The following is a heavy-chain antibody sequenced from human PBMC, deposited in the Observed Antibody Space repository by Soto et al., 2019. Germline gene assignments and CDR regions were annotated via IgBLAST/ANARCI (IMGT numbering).Heavy chain of an antibody. J-gene: IGHJ4*02. V-gene: IGHV1-69*13. CDR2: IIPIFGTA. Sequence: GASVKVSCKASGGTFSSYAISWVRQAPGQGLEWMGGIIPIFGTANYAQKFQGRVTITADESTSTAYMELSSLRSEDTAVYYCARFWGATLTFDYWGQGTLVTVSS. CDR3: ARFWGATLTFDY. D-gene: IGHD1-26*01. CDR1: GGTFSSYA.